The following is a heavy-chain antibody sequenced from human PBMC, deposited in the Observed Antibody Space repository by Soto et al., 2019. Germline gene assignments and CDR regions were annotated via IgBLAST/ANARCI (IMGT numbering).Heavy chain of an antibody. CDR3: ARARRYYYDSSGYYYGVYFDY. J-gene: IGHJ4*02. Sequence: PGGSLRLSCAASGFTVSSNYMSWVRQAPGKGLEWVSVIYSGGSTYYADSVKGRFTISRDNSKNTLYLQMNSLRAEDTAVYYCARARRYYYDSSGYYYGVYFDYWGQGTLVTVSS. CDR1: GFTVSSNY. D-gene: IGHD3-22*01. CDR2: IYSGGST. V-gene: IGHV3-53*01.